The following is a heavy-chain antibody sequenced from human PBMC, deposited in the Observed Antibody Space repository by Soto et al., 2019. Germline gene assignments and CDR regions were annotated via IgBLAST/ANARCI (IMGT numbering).Heavy chain of an antibody. V-gene: IGHV4-34*01. D-gene: IGHD2-2*01. J-gene: IGHJ5*02. CDR1: GGSFSGYY. Sequence: ETLSLTCVVYGGSFSGYYWSWIRQSPGKGLEWIGGINHRGSTNYNPSLESRVTISVDTSKNQFSLKLPSVTAADTAMYYCARDGFCTSTTCRVGNWFDPWGQGTLVTVSS. CDR3: ARDGFCTSTTCRVGNWFDP. CDR2: INHRGST.